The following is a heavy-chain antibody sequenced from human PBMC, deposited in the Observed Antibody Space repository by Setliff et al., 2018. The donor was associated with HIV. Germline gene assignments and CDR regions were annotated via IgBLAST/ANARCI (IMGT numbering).Heavy chain of an antibody. Sequence: GGSLRLSCTASGFTFSSYAMTCVRQAPGKGLEWVSAIGGSTGSTYYADSVKGRFTISRDNSKNTLYLQMNSLRAEDTAVYYCAKDPRAAVATICDYWGQGTLVTVSS. CDR1: GFTFSSYA. V-gene: IGHV3-23*01. CDR2: IGGSTGST. D-gene: IGHD5-12*01. CDR3: AKDPRAAVATICDY. J-gene: IGHJ4*02.